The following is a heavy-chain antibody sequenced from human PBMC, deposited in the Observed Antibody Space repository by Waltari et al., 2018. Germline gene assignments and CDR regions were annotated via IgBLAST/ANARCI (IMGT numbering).Heavy chain of an antibody. CDR1: GGTFSSYA. J-gene: IGHJ4*02. V-gene: IGHV1-69*12. CDR2: IIPIFGTA. Sequence: QVQLVQSGAEVKKPGSSVKVSCKASGGTFSSYAISWVRQAPGQGLGGMGGIIPIFGTANYAQKFQGRVTITADESTSTAYMELSSLRSEDTAVYYCARDPGREADDSSGDWGQGTLVTVSS. D-gene: IGHD3-22*01. CDR3: ARDPGREADDSSGD.